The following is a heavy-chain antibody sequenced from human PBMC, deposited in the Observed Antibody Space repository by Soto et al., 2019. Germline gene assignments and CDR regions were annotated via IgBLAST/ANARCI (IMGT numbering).Heavy chain of an antibody. Sequence: EVRLMESGGGLVQPGGSLRLSCAASGFIVSSNYMTWVRQAPGKGLEWVSLLYSGGATHYAAYVKGRFTISSHSSQNTLFLQMNSLRTDDTATYYCVRGRYGSEIHWGQGTKVTVSS. V-gene: IGHV3-53*04. CDR1: GFIVSSNY. D-gene: IGHD3-10*01. CDR3: VRGRYGSEIH. CDR2: LYSGGAT. J-gene: IGHJ4*02.